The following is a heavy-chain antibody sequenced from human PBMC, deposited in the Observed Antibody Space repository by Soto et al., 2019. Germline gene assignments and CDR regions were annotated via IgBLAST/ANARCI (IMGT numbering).Heavy chain of an antibody. J-gene: IGHJ5*02. CDR3: ARFPPAGPSDPKSYYNWFDP. Sequence: QVQLQESGPGLVKPSQTLSLTCTVSGGSISSGGYYWSWIRQHPGKGLEWIGYIYYSGSTYYNPSLKSRVTISVDTSKNQFSLKLSSVTAADTAVYYCARFPPAGPSDPKSYYNWFDPWGQGTLVTVSS. CDR1: GGSISSGGYY. V-gene: IGHV4-31*03. CDR2: IYYSGST. D-gene: IGHD1-26*01.